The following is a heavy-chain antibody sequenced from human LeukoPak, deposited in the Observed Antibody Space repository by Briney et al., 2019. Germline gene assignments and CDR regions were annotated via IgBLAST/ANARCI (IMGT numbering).Heavy chain of an antibody. CDR2: ISSSSSYI. Sequence: PGGSLRLSCAASGFTFSSYSMNWVRQAPGKGLEWVSSISSSSSYIYYADSVKGRFTISRDNSKNTLYLQMNSLRAEDTAVYYCAKDQGFTMVRGVPGYWGQGTLVTVSS. V-gene: IGHV3-21*06. D-gene: IGHD3-10*01. CDR3: AKDQGFTMVRGVPGY. CDR1: GFTFSSYS. J-gene: IGHJ4*02.